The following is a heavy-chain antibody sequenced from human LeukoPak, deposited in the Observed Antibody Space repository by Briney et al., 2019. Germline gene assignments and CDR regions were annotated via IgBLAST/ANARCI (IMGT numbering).Heavy chain of an antibody. CDR1: GYAFTNYA. D-gene: IGHD2-15*01. V-gene: IGHV1-3*01. CDR2: INPGNGDT. J-gene: IGHJ6*02. CDR3: ARERWHCRVNCYSVYYYALDV. Sequence: ASVKVSCKGSGYAFTNYAVHWVRQAPGQRLEWLGWINPGNGDTKYSQNFQGRVTVTSDTSAATAYVELNSLTSEDTAVYYCARERWHCRVNCYSVYYYALDVWGQGTTVTVSS.